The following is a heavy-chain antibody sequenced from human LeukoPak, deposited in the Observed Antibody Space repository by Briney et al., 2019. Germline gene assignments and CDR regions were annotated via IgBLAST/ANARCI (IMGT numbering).Heavy chain of an antibody. CDR1: GGTFSSYA. CDR3: ARDYYDILTGYSFNWFDP. Sequence: GASVKVSCKASGGTFSSYAISWVRQAPGQGLEWMGRINPNSGGTNYAQKFQGRVTMTRDTSISTAYMELSRLRSDDTAVYYCARDYYDILTGYSFNWFDPWGQGTLVTVSS. J-gene: IGHJ5*02. V-gene: IGHV1-2*02. D-gene: IGHD3-9*01. CDR2: INPNSGGT.